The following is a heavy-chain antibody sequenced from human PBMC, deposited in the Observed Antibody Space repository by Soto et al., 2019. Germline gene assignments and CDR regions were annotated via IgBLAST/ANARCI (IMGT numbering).Heavy chain of an antibody. J-gene: IGHJ5*01. Sequence: PTHSLSCAISGDRVSKTRAASNWNRQSPSRGLEWLGRTYYTSRWYNDYAVSVMGRITINPDTSRNQFSLQLNSVTPEDTAVYYCARDRPTGSTSCFDCWGQGALVTVSS. CDR3: ARDRPTGSTSCFDC. V-gene: IGHV6-1*01. CDR1: GDRVSKTRAA. D-gene: IGHD2-2*01. CDR2: TYYTSRWYN.